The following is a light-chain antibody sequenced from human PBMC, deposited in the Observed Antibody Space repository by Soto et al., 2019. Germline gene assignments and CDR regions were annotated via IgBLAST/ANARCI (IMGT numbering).Light chain of an antibody. CDR3: QQYSNWPET. Sequence: EIVMTQSPANLSVSPGERATLSCRASQSVSSNLAWYQQKVGQAPRLLIYDASTRATGVPARFSGSGSGTEFTLTISSLQSEDFAVYYCQQYSNWPETFGQGTKVEIK. CDR1: QSVSSN. V-gene: IGKV3-15*01. CDR2: DAS. J-gene: IGKJ1*01.